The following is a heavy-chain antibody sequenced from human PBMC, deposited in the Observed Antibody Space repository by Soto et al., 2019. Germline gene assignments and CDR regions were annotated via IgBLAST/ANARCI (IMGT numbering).Heavy chain of an antibody. CDR1: GYTFTGNY. V-gene: IGHV1-2*02. CDR3: ARSVSTIAARPDY. J-gene: IGHJ4*02. Sequence: QVQLVQSGSELKNPGAPVKVSCKASGYTFTGNYMHWVRQPPGQGLEWMGWSNPNSGDTNYAQNFQGRVTMTRATSISTAYMALSRLRADDTAVYYCARSVSTIAARPDYWGQGTLVTVSS. CDR2: SNPNSGDT. D-gene: IGHD6-6*01.